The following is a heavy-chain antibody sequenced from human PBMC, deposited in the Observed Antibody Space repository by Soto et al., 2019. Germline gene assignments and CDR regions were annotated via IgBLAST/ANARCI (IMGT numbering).Heavy chain of an antibody. J-gene: IGHJ4*02. D-gene: IGHD6-19*01. CDR2: IHTDGST. CDR1: GFSVTYNY. CDR3: ARGVAGTESPFDF. V-gene: IGHV3-53*01. Sequence: EVQLVESGGGVIQPGGSLRLSCAASGFSVTYNYMSWVRQAPGKGLEWVSFIHTDGSTYYADSVKGRFTITRDTSKNTAFLQMNSLGAEDTAVYFCARGVAGTESPFDFWGQGNLVTVSS.